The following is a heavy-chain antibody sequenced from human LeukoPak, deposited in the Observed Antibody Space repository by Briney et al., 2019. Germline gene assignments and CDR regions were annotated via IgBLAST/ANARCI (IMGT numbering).Heavy chain of an antibody. CDR1: GGSFSGYY. Sequence: SETLSLTCAVYGGSFSGYYWSWIRQPPGKGLEWIGEINHSGSTNYNPSLKSRVTISVVTSKNQFSLKLSSVTAADTAVYYCARPGYSGYDFDYWGQGTLATVSS. V-gene: IGHV4-34*01. D-gene: IGHD5-12*01. J-gene: IGHJ4*02. CDR2: INHSGST. CDR3: ARPGYSGYDFDY.